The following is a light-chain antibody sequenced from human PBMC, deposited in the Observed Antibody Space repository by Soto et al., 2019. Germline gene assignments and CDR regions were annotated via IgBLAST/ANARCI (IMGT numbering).Light chain of an antibody. J-gene: IGKJ5*01. CDR3: QKYHGAPA. V-gene: IGKV1-5*03. Sequence: IPMTQSPSTLSGSVGDRVTITCRASQTISSWLAWYQQKPGKAPKLLIYKASTLKSGVPSRFSGSGSGTEFTLTISSLQPEDVATYYCQKYHGAPAFGQGTRLEIK. CDR1: QTISSW. CDR2: KAS.